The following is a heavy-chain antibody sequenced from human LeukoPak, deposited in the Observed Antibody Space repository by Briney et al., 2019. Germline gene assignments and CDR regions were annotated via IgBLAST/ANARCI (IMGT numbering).Heavy chain of an antibody. V-gene: IGHV4-61*02. CDR3: ATLSYSEGSFLY. CDR2: VSTTEAT. CDR1: NGSLSRGRYH. D-gene: IGHD3-22*01. Sequence: SETLSLTCSVSNGSLSRGRYHWSWIRQPAGKGLEWLGRVSTTEATNYNPSLKSRATISVDTSEEQFSLKLNSVTAAATAVYYCATLSYSEGSFLYWGQGVLVTVSS. J-gene: IGHJ4*02.